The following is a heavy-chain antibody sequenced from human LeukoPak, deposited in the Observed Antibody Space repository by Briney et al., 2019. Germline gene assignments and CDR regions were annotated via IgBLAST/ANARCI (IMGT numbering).Heavy chain of an antibody. D-gene: IGHD2-2*01. V-gene: IGHV1-2*02. CDR2: TNPNSGGT. CDR3: ARDKKEYQLLNWFDP. Sequence: ASVKVSCKASGYTFTGYYMHWVRQAPEQGLDWMEWTNPNSGGTNYAQKFQGRVTMTRDTSISTAYMELSRLRSDDTAVYYCARDKKEYQLLNWFDPWGQGTLVTVSS. CDR1: GYTFTGYY. J-gene: IGHJ5*02.